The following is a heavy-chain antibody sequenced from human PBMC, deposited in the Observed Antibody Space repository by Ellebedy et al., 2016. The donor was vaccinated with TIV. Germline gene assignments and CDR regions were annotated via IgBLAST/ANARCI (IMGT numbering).Heavy chain of an antibody. Sequence: SETLSLTCTVSGGSISSSSYYWGWIRQPPGKGLEWIGSIYYSGSTYYNPSLKSRVTISVDTSKNQFSLKLSSVTAADTAVYYCAREGGCSSTSCPVRMDVWGQGTTATVSS. CDR2: IYYSGST. J-gene: IGHJ6*02. V-gene: IGHV4-39*07. CDR1: GGSISSSSYY. D-gene: IGHD2-2*01. CDR3: AREGGCSSTSCPVRMDV.